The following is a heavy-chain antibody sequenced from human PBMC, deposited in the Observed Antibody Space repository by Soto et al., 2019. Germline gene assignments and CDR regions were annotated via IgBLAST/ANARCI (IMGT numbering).Heavy chain of an antibody. V-gene: IGHV3-9*01. D-gene: IGHD4-17*01. J-gene: IGHJ4*02. CDR2: LSWNSETI. Sequence: EVQLVESGGGLVQPGRSLRLSCAASGFTVDDYAMHWVRQAPGKGLEWVSGLSWNSETIDYADSVKGRFTISRDNAKSSLFVQMNSPRPDDTALYYCEKDMKWGGMTTIHYFDSWGQGTLVTVSS. CDR3: EKDMKWGGMTTIHYFDS. CDR1: GFTVDDYA.